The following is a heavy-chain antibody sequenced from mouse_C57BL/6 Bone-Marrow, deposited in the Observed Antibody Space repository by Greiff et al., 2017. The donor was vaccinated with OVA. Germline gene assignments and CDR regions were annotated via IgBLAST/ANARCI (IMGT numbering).Heavy chain of an antibody. J-gene: IGHJ2*01. Sequence: EVQGVESGGGLVKPGGSLKLSCAASGFTFSSYAMSWVRQTPEKRLEWVATISDGGSYTYYPDNVKGRFTISRDNAKNNLYLQMSHLKSEDTAMYYCAGAWFAYWGQGTTLTVSS. CDR1: GFTFSSYA. CDR2: ISDGGSYT. CDR3: AGAWFAY. D-gene: IGHD2-2*01. V-gene: IGHV5-4*01.